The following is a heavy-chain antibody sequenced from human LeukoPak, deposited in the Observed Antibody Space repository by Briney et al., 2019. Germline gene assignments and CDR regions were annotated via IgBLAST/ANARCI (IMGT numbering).Heavy chain of an antibody. CDR3: ARDSSDSSGYFDY. Sequence: PGGSLRLSCAASGFTLSSYGMHWVRQAPGKGLEWVAVIWYDGSNKYYADSVKGRFTISRDNSKNTLYLQMNSLRAEDTAVYYCARDSSDSSGYFDYWGQGTLVTVSS. CDR2: IWYDGSNK. CDR1: GFTLSSYG. J-gene: IGHJ4*02. D-gene: IGHD3-22*01. V-gene: IGHV3-33*01.